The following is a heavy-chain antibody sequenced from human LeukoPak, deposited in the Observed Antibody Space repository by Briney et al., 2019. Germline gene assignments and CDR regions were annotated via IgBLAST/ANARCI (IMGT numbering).Heavy chain of an antibody. CDR3: ARGSATATIQLDN. CDR1: GFTVSSSY. D-gene: IGHD5-24*01. V-gene: IGHV3-66*01. J-gene: IGHJ4*02. Sequence: GGSLRLSCTASGFTVSSSYMSWVRQAPGKGLEWVSFIYAIGTTYYADSVKGRFTISRDNSKNTVYLQMNSLRAEDTAVYYCARGSATATIQLDNWDQGTLVTVSS. CDR2: IYAIGTT.